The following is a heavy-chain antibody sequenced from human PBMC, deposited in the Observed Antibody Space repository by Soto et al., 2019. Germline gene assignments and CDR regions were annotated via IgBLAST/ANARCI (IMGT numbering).Heavy chain of an antibody. J-gene: IGHJ4*02. V-gene: IGHV3-23*01. CDR1: GFNFKKFA. CDR3: AKADGEQWLLPHLDK. D-gene: IGHD6-19*01. Sequence: EVQLLESGGGVVQPGGSLRLSCVASGFNFKKFAMSWVRQAPGEGLEWVSGISCCGGSTSYADSVKGRFSIVRDDSTNTLSLQMKNLRVEDTAQYYCAKADGEQWLLPHLDKWGQGTLVTVS. CDR2: ISCCGGST.